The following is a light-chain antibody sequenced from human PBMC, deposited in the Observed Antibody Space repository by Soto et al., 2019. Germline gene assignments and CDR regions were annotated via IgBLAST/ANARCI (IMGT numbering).Light chain of an antibody. CDR2: DVS. CDR1: SSDVGGYNY. CDR3: SSYTSSSTVV. Sequence: QSALTQPASVSGSPGQSITISCTGTSSDVGGYNYVSWYQQHPGKAPKLMIYDVSNRPSGVSNRFSGSKSGNTASLTISGLQADAEADYYCSSYTSSSTVVVGGGTKLTVL. J-gene: IGLJ2*01. V-gene: IGLV2-14*01.